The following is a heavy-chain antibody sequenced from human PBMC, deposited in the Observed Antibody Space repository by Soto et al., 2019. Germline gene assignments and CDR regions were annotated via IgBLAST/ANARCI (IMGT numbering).Heavy chain of an antibody. CDR3: AKDRDSSGWARESGHYYGMDV. V-gene: IGHV3-30*18. CDR1: GFTFSSYG. Sequence: QVQLVESGGGVVQPGRSLRLSCAASGFTFSSYGMHWVRQAPGKGLEWVAVISYDGSNKYYADSVKGRFTISRDNSKNTLYLQMNSLGAEDTAVYYCAKDRDSSGWARESGHYYGMDVWGQGTTVTVSS. J-gene: IGHJ6*02. CDR2: ISYDGSNK. D-gene: IGHD6-19*01.